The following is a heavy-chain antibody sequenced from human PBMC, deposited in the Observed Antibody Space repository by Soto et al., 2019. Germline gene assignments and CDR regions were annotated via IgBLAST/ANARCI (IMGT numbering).Heavy chain of an antibody. CDR2: ISAHNGNT. J-gene: IGHJ4*02. V-gene: IGHV1-18*01. CDR1: GYAFTTYG. D-gene: IGHD1-1*01. Sequence: QVHLVQSGAEVKKPGASVKVSCKGSGYAFTTYGITWVRQAPGQGLEWMGWISAHNGNTNYAQKLQGRVTVTRATSTSTAYMELRSMRSADTAVYDCARGRYGHYWGQGARVTVSS. CDR3: ARGRYGHY.